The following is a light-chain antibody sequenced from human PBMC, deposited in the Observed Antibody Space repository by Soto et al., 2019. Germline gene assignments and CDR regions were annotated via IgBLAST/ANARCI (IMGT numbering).Light chain of an antibody. Sequence: NFMLTQPHCVSASPGKTVTISCTRTSGSIASNYVQWYQQRPGSSPTTVIYGDNQRPSGVPDRFSGSIDSSSNTASLTISGLKTEDEADYYCQSYATSSVIFGGGTKLTV. V-gene: IGLV6-57*01. CDR1: SGSIASNY. J-gene: IGLJ2*01. CDR3: QSYATSSVI. CDR2: GDN.